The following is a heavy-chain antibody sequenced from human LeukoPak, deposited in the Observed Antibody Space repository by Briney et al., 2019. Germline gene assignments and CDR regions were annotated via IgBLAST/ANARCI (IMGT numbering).Heavy chain of an antibody. CDR2: ISGSGGST. V-gene: IGHV3-23*01. CDR3: AKNTPGRVYFDY. Sequence: GGSLRLSCAASGFTFSSYAMNWVRQAPGKGLEWVSAISGSGGSTYYADSVKGRFTISRDNAKNSLFLQMNSLRDEDTAVYYCAKNTPGRVYFDYWGQGTLVTVSS. J-gene: IGHJ4*02. D-gene: IGHD1-26*01. CDR1: GFTFSSYA.